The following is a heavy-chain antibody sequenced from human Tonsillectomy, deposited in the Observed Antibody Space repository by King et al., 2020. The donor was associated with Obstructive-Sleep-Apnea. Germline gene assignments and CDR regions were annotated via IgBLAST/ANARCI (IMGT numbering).Heavy chain of an antibody. J-gene: IGHJ6*02. V-gene: IGHV1-46*01. CDR3: AGPQLDCRGVSCFPSYNVYYGMDV. CDR2: INPGSGTT. CDR1: GYTFTSYF. Sequence: VQLVESGAEVKKPGASVKVSCKASGYTFTSYFLHWVRQAPGQGLEWMGVINPGSGTTTYAQRFRGRVILTRDTSTSTVYMELSSLRSEDTALYYCAGPQLDCRGVSCFPSYNVYYGMDVWGQGTTVTVSS. D-gene: IGHD2-15*01.